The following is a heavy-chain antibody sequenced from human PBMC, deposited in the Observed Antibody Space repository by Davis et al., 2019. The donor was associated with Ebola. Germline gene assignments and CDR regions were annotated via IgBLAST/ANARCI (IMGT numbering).Heavy chain of an antibody. D-gene: IGHD1-7*01. Sequence: SETLSLTCTVSGGSISSYYWSWIRQPPGKGLEWIGYIYYSGSTNYNPSLKSRVTISVDTSKNQFSLKLSSVTAADTAVYYCAGGSGITGTLMDVWGQGTTVTVSS. CDR1: GGSISSYY. CDR3: AGGSGITGTLMDV. J-gene: IGHJ6*02. CDR2: IYYSGST. V-gene: IGHV4-59*01.